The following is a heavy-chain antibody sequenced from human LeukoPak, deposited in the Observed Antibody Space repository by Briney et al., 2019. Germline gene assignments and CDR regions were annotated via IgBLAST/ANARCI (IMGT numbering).Heavy chain of an antibody. CDR3: ARQTWIELWHFDY. Sequence: PSETLSLTCTVSGDSIGSSSYYWAWIRQPPGKGLEWIRSIYYRGSTYYTPSLKSRVTISIETSKNKFSLKVSSVIAADTAVYYCARQTWIELWHFDYWGQGALVTVS. V-gene: IGHV4-39*01. J-gene: IGHJ4*02. CDR2: IYYRGST. CDR1: GDSIGSSSYY. D-gene: IGHD5-18*01.